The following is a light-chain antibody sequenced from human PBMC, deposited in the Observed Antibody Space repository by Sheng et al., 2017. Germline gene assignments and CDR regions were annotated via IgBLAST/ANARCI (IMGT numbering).Light chain of an antibody. CDR2: KAS. CDR3: QQYAFYPLT. J-gene: IGKJ4*01. V-gene: IGKV1-5*03. CDR1: PSISSW. Sequence: DTQMTQSPSTLSASVGDRVTITCRARPSISSWLAWYQQKPGKAPQLLIYKASFLESGVPSRFTGSGSGTEFTLTISSLQPDDFATYFCQQYAFYPLTFGGGTKVEI.